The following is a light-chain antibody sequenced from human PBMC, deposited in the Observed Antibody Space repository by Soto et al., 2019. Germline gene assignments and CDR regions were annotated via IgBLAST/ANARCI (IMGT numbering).Light chain of an antibody. CDR2: KAS. V-gene: IGKV1-5*03. CDR3: QQYNSYPLT. J-gene: IGKJ4*01. Sequence: DIQMTQSPSTLSASVGDRVTITCRASQSINNWLAWYQHKTGKAPKLLNYKASSLESGVPSKVSGSGSGTEFTFTISSLQPDDFATYYCQQYNSYPLTFGGGTKVDIK. CDR1: QSINNW.